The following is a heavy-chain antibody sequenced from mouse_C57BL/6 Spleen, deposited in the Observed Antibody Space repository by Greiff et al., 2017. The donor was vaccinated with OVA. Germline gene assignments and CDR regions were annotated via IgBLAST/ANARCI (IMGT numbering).Heavy chain of an antibody. Sequence: EVQLQQSGPELVKPGASVKISCKASGYTFTDYYMNWVKQSHGKSLEWIGDINPNNGGTSYNQKFKGKATLPVDKSSSTAYMELRSLTSEDSAVYYCAREGWDYAMDYWGQGTSVTVSS. CDR2: INPNNGGT. CDR1: GYTFTDYY. V-gene: IGHV1-26*01. CDR3: AREGWDYAMDY. D-gene: IGHD2-3*01. J-gene: IGHJ4*01.